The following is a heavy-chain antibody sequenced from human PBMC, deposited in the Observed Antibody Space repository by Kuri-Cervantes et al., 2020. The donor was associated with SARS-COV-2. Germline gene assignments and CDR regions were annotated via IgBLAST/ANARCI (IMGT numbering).Heavy chain of an antibody. CDR1: GFTFSGHW. CDR2: INPDGSYT. Sequence: GGSLRLSCAASGFTFSGHWINWVRQAPGKGLVWVSRINPDGSYTNNAGSVKGRFTLSRDNAKNMLFLQMNSLRAEDTAVYYCVREGVHWNFDYWGQGTLVTVSS. CDR3: VREGVHWNFDY. V-gene: IGHV3-74*01. D-gene: IGHD1-1*01. J-gene: IGHJ4*02.